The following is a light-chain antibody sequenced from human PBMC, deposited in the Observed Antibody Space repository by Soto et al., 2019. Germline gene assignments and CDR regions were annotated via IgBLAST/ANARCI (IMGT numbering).Light chain of an antibody. J-gene: IGKJ5*01. CDR1: QSVSSY. Sequence: EIMLTQSPATLSLSPGERATLSCRASQSVSSYLAWYQQKPGQAPRLLIYDASNRATGIPARFSGSGPGTDFTLTISSLEPEDFAVYYCQQRSNWPAITFGQGTLPEIK. V-gene: IGKV3-11*01. CDR2: DAS. CDR3: QQRSNWPAIT.